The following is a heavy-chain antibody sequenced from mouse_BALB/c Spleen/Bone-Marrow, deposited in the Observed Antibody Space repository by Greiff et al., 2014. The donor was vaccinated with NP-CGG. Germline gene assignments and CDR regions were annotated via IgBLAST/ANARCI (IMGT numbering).Heavy chain of an antibody. J-gene: IGHJ4*01. V-gene: IGHV1-69*02. D-gene: IGHD2-3*01. CDR2: IDPSDSYT. Sequence: QVQLQQSGAELVKPGASVKLSCEASGYTFTSYWMHWVKQRPGQGLEWIGEIDPSDSYTNYNQKFKGKATLTVDKSSSTAYMQLSSLTSEDSAVYFCARWLLRYYARDDWGQGTSVTVSS. CDR1: GYTFTSYW. CDR3: ARWLLRYYARDD.